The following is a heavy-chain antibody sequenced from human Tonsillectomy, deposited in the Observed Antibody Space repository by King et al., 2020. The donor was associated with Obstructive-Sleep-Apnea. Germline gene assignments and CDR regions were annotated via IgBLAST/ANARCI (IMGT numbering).Heavy chain of an antibody. CDR2: ISGSGAST. V-gene: IGHV3-23*04. CDR3: TKDVGSNYYEGSNYFPFDY. Sequence: VQLVESGGGLVQPGGSVELSCVASGLTFSTYDMNWVRQAPGKGLEWIAGISGSGASTYYEDSVKGRFTISRDNSKNTLYLQMNSLRAEDTALYYCTKDVGSNYYEGSNYFPFDYCGQGTLLTVSS. CDR1: GLTFSTYD. J-gene: IGHJ4*02. D-gene: IGHD3-22*01.